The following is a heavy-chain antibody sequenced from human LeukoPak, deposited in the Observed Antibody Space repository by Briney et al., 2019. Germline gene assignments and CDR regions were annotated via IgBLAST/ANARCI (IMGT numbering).Heavy chain of an antibody. CDR2: ISNNGGYT. Sequence: GGSLRLSCAASGFTFSSSAMSWVRQAPGKGLEWVSAISNNGGYTYYADSVKGRFTISRDNSKNTLYLQMNSLRAEDTAVYYCVKGLVQTTMSYSVDYWGQGALVTVSS. CDR3: VKGLVQTTMSYSVDY. J-gene: IGHJ4*02. D-gene: IGHD1-1*01. V-gene: IGHV3-23*01. CDR1: GFTFSSSA.